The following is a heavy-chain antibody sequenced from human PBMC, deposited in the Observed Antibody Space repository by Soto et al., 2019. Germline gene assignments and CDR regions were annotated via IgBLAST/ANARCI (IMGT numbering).Heavy chain of an antibody. D-gene: IGHD3-16*01. Sequence: MQMVESGGGSVQPGGSLRLSCAASGFPFSHYWMHWVRQTPGKGLVWVSRINPAGTITNYADSVEGRFTISRDNADSALFLQLNIRSAEDTAIYYCTSDTFGLRDTWGQGTLVTVSS. V-gene: IGHV3-74*01. CDR3: TSDTFGLRDT. CDR2: INPAGTIT. J-gene: IGHJ5*02. CDR1: GFPFSHYW.